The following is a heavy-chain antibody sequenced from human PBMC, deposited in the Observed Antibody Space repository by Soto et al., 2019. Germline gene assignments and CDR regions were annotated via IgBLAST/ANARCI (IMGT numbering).Heavy chain of an antibody. CDR1: GGSISSYY. CDR2: IYYGGST. J-gene: IGHJ5*02. D-gene: IGHD4-17*01. Sequence: SETLSLTCTVSGGSISSYYWSWIRQPPGKKLEWIGYIYYGGSTNYNPSLKSRVTISVDTSKNQFSLKLYSVTTADTAMYYCARLPWADYGGIFDPWGQGTLVTVSS. V-gene: IGHV4-59*01. CDR3: ARLPWADYGGIFDP.